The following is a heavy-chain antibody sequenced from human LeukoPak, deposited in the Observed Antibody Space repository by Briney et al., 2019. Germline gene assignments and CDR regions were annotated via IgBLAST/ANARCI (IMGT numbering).Heavy chain of an antibody. CDR2: IHHSGRT. D-gene: IGHD6-19*01. Sequence: PSEILSLTCTVSGYFISSGYYWGWIRQPPGKGLQWIGSIHHSGRTYYNPSLKSRVTISVDTSKNQFSLKLSSVTAADTAVYYCARTSSSGLVGGYYFDYWGQGTLVTVSS. CDR1: GYFISSGYY. V-gene: IGHV4-38-2*02. J-gene: IGHJ4*02. CDR3: ARTSSSGLVGGYYFDY.